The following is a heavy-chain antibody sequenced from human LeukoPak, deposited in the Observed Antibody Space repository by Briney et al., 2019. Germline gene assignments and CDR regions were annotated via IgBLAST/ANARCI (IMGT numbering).Heavy chain of an antibody. J-gene: IGHJ6*03. D-gene: IGHD2-15*01. CDR2: ISSTGGTT. CDR1: GITFSSYG. V-gene: IGHV3-23*01. CDR3: AKNGDRGAYCTGGTCYPYFYYYMDV. Sequence: GGSLTLFCAASGITFSSYGMSWVRQAPGKGLEWVSSISSTGGTTYYADSVKGRFTISRDNSKNTLYLQMNSLRAEDTAIYYCAKNGDRGAYCTGGTCYPYFYYYMDVWGKGTTVTI.